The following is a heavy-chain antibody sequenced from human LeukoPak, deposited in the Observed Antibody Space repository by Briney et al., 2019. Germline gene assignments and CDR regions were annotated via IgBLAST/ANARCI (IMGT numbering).Heavy chain of an antibody. V-gene: IGHV1-46*01. CDR3: ARGQTLRRAYGSGREAVRYNWFDP. J-gene: IGHJ5*02. CDR1: GYTFTSYY. Sequence: ASVKVSCKASGYTFTSYYIHCVRQAPGHGLEWMGIIYPGGGSTSYAQKFQGRVTMTRDMSTSTVYMELSSLRSEDTAVYYCARGQTLRRAYGSGREAVRYNWFDPWGQGTLVTVSS. CDR2: IYPGGGST. D-gene: IGHD3-10*01.